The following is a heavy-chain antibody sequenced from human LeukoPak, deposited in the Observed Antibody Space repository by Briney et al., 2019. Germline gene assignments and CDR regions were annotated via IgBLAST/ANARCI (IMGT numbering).Heavy chain of an antibody. Sequence: GGSLRLSCAGSGFPFSIYGMNWVRQAPGKGLEWVSGISPGGGPTYYADSVKGRFTISRDNSRNTLYLQMNSLRADDTAVYYCAKDISDYGDHYVHDYWGQGTLVIVSS. CDR3: AKDISDYGDHYVHDY. D-gene: IGHD4-17*01. CDR2: ISPGGGPT. V-gene: IGHV3-23*01. CDR1: GFPFSIYG. J-gene: IGHJ4*02.